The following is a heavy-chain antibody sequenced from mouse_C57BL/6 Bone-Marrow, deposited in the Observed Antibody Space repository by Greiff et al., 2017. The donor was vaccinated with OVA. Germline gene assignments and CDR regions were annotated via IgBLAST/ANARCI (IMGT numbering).Heavy chain of an antibody. CDR2: ISSGGSYT. J-gene: IGHJ4*01. Sequence: EVKLVESGGDLVKPGGSLKLSCAASGFTFSSYGMSWVRQTPDKRLEWVATISSGGSYTYYPDSVKGRFTISRDNAKNTLYLQMSSLKSEDTAMYYYARPVVANAMDYWGQGTSVTVSS. V-gene: IGHV5-6*02. CDR1: GFTFSSYG. CDR3: ARPVVANAMDY. D-gene: IGHD1-1*01.